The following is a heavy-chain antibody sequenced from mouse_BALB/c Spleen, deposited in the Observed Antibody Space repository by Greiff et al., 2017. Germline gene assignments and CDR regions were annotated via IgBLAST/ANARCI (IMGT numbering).Heavy chain of an antibody. D-gene: IGHD1-1*01. V-gene: IGHV5-15*02. CDR2: ISNLAYSI. J-gene: IGHJ4*01. CDR1: GFTFSDYG. CDR3: ARDGRSPYYAMDY. Sequence: EVNVVESGGGLVQPGGSRKLSCAASGFTFSDYGMAWVRQAPGKGPEWVAFISNLAYSIYYADTVTGRFTISRENAKNTLYLEMSSLRSEDTAMYYCARDGRSPYYAMDYWGQGTSVTVSS.